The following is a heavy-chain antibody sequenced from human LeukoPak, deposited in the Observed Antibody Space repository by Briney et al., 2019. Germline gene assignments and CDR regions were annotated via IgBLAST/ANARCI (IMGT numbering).Heavy chain of an antibody. CDR3: TTASASIRKFDMDV. V-gene: IGHV3-74*01. CDR1: GFTFSSYW. J-gene: IGHJ6*03. D-gene: IGHD5-24*01. CDR2: INSDGSST. Sequence: QPGGSLRLSCAASGFTFSSYWMHWVRQAPGKGLVWVSHINSDGSSTTYADSVKGRFTISRDNAKNTLYLQMNSLRVDDTAVYYCTTASASIRKFDMDVWGKGTTVTVSS.